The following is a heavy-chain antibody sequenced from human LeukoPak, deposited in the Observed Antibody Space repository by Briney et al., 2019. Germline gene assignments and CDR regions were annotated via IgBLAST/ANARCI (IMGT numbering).Heavy chain of an antibody. V-gene: IGHV3-7*03. CDR1: GFTFSNYY. J-gene: IGHJ4*02. Sequence: GGSLRLSCAASGFTFSNYYMTWVRQAPGKGLEWVANIKGDGSEKNYVDSVKGRFTISRDNAENSLHRQMNSLRVDDTAVYYCARDADWKPVDYWGQGTLVTVSS. CDR2: IKGDGSEK. CDR3: ARDADWKPVDY. D-gene: IGHD1-1*01.